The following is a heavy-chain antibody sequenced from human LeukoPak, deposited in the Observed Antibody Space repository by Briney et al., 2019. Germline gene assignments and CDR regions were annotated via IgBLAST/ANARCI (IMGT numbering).Heavy chain of an antibody. CDR2: TNPNSGGT. V-gene: IGHV1-2*02. J-gene: IGHJ4*02. CDR3: AKLSRYNSSWYSWNFDY. Sequence: GASVKVSCKASGYTFTGYYMHWVRQAPGQGLEWMGWTNPNSGGTNYAQKFQGRVTMTRDTSISTAYMELISLRSDNTAVYYCAKLSRYNSSWYSWNFDYWGQGTLVTVSS. CDR1: GYTFTGYY. D-gene: IGHD6-13*01.